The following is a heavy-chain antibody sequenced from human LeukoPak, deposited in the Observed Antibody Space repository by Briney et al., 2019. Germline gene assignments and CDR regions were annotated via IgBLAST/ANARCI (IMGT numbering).Heavy chain of an antibody. CDR2: INPVGGVT. Sequence: ASVKVSCKASGYIFTNYYLYWVRQAPGQGLEWMGVINPVGGVTTYAQRFQGRVTVTRNTSISTAYMELSSLRSEDTAVYYCARGRRGYGSSRRSGPTVDYWGQGTLVTVSS. CDR3: ARGRRGYGSSRRSGPTVDY. D-gene: IGHD3-10*01. CDR1: GYIFTNYY. V-gene: IGHV1-46*01. J-gene: IGHJ4*02.